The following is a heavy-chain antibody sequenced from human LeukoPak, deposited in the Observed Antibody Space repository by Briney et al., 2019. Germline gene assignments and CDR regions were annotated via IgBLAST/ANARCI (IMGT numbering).Heavy chain of an antibody. CDR1: GGTFSSYA. Sequence: SVKVSCKASGGTFSSYAISLVREAPGQGLEWMGRIIPIFGIANYAQKFQGRVTVTPCKSTSTAYRELSILRSEDTAVYYCARVSANSSGWDTFYYGMDVWGQGTTVTVSS. J-gene: IGHJ6*02. D-gene: IGHD6-19*01. CDR2: IIPIFGIA. V-gene: IGHV1-69*04. CDR3: ARVSANSSGWDTFYYGMDV.